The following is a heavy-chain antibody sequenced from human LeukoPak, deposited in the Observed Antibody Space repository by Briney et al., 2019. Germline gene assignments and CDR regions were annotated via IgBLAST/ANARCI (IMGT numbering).Heavy chain of an antibody. J-gene: IGHJ3*02. CDR2: IYYSGST. V-gene: IGHV4-59*01. CDR1: GGSISSYY. CDR3: ASAPLFEAFDI. Sequence: SETLSLTCTVSGGSISSYYWSWIRQPPGKGLEWIGYIYYSGSTNYNPSLKSRVTISVDTSKNQFSLKLSSVTAADTAVYYCASAPLFEAFDIWGQGTMVTVSS.